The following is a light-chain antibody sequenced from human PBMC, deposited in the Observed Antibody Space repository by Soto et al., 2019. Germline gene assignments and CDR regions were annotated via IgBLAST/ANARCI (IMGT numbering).Light chain of an antibody. J-gene: IGKJ1*01. Sequence: EKVMTQSPATLYVSPGERATLSCRASQSVSSNLAWYQQKPGQAPRLLIYGASTRATGIPARFSGSGSGTEFTLTISSLQSEDFAVYYCQQYNNWPRTFGQGTKVDIK. CDR1: QSVSSN. V-gene: IGKV3-15*01. CDR3: QQYNNWPRT. CDR2: GAS.